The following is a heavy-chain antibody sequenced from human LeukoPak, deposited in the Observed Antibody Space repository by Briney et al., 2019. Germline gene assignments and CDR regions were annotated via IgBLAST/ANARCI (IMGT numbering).Heavy chain of an antibody. CDR2: IIESEARNA. CDR1: GQSFSSYS. Sequence: SETLSLTCDVFGQSFSSYSLAWTWIRQTPGEGLEWIGGIIESEARNASYNPSLESRVSIEMDTSKKQFSLTFTSMTAADTDIYYCARGRYPPRRFFDVWGRGTLVTVSS. V-gene: IGHV4-34*01. J-gene: IGHJ2*01. D-gene: IGHD3-16*02. CDR3: ARGRYPPRRFFDV.